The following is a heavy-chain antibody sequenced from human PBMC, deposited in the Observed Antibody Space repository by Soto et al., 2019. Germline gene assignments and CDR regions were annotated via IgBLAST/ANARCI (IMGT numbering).Heavy chain of an antibody. V-gene: IGHV4-59*01. CDR2: IHYSGST. J-gene: IGHJ6*02. CDR3: ARNGLRNDTSGYHPSFYNGLDV. Sequence: TENLSLTCTVSGGSIRSYYWGWIRQPPGKGLEWIGDIHYSGSTDYNPSLTSRVTISLDTSKNQFSRKLSSVTAADTAVYYCARNGLRNDTSGYHPSFYNGLDVWGHGPTLSVS. D-gene: IGHD3-22*01. CDR1: GGSIRSYY.